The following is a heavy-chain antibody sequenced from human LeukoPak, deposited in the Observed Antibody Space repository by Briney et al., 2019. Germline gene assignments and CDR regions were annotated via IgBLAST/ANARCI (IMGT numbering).Heavy chain of an antibody. CDR3: AKDLGNGGFDY. J-gene: IGHJ4*02. Sequence: PSETLSLTCTVSGGSISRGDYYWSWIRQPPGKGLEWIGYIYYSGSTYYNPSLESRLTMSVDTSKNQFSLKLSSVTAADTAVYYCAKDLGNGGFDYWGQGTLVTVSS. V-gene: IGHV4-30-4*01. CDR1: GGSISRGDYY. CDR2: IYYSGST. D-gene: IGHD4-23*01.